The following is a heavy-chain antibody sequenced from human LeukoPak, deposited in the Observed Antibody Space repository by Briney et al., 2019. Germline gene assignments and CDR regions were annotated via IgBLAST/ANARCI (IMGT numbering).Heavy chain of an antibody. Sequence: PGGSLRLSCAASGFTFTSYEMNWVRQAPGKGLEWVSYISSSGSTIYYADSVKGRFTISRDNAKNSLYLQMNSLRAEDTAVYYCASHSAWYLRSLDNWGQGTLVTVSS. D-gene: IGHD6-19*01. V-gene: IGHV3-48*03. CDR2: ISSSGSTI. CDR3: ASHSAWYLRSLDN. CDR1: GFTFTSYE. J-gene: IGHJ4*02.